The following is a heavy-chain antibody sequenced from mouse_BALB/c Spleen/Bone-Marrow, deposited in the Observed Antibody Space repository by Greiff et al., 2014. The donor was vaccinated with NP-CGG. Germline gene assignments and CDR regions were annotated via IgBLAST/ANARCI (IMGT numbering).Heavy chain of an antibody. CDR2: IGNLAYSI. D-gene: IGHD2-1*01. CDR1: GFTFSDYG. V-gene: IGHV5-15*02. Sequence: EVQLQESGGALVQPGGSRKLSCAASGFTFSDYGMAWVRQAPGKGPEWVAFIGNLAYSIYYTDTVTGRFTISRENAKNTLYLEMSSLRSEDTAMYYCARETTRGAMDYWGQGTSVTVSS. J-gene: IGHJ4*01. CDR3: ARETTRGAMDY.